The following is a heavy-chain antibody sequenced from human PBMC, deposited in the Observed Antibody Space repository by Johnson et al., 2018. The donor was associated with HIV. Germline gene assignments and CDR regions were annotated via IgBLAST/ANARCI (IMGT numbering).Heavy chain of an antibody. CDR1: GFTVSSNY. Sequence: VQLVESGGGLVQPGGSLRLYCAASGFTVSSNYMSWVRQAPGKGLEWVANIKQDGSEKYYAASVKGRFTISRDNSKNTLYLQMNSLRAEDTAVYYCAKGHCIAAAGVGAACHAFDIGGQGTMVTVSS. CDR3: AKGHCIAAAGVGAACHAFDI. D-gene: IGHD6-13*01. CDR2: IKQDGSEK. V-gene: IGHV3-7*01. J-gene: IGHJ3*02.